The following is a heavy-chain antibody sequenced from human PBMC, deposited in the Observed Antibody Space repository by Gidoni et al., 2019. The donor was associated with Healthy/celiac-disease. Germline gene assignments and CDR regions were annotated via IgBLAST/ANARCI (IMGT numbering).Heavy chain of an antibody. CDR3: ARASSWIQLWPLFMDV. V-gene: IGHV3-48*02. Sequence: EVQLVESGGGLVQPGGSLRLSCAASGFTFSSYSMNWVRQAPGKGLEWVSYISSSSSTIYYADSVKGRFTISRDNAKNSLYLQMNSLRDEDTAVYYCARASSWIQLWPLFMDVWGKGTTVTVSS. J-gene: IGHJ6*03. D-gene: IGHD5-18*01. CDR1: GFTFSSYS. CDR2: ISSSSSTI.